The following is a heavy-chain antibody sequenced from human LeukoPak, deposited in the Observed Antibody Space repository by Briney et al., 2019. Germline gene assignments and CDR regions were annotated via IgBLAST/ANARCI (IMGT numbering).Heavy chain of an antibody. CDR2: LSGSGDSA. CDR3: AKDSYTLNPYYFHY. D-gene: IGHD3-16*01. J-gene: IGHJ4*02. Sequence: PGGSLRLSCAASGFTFSSYAMSWVRQAPGKGLEWVSALSGSGDSAYYADSVKGRFTISRDNSKNTLYLQMNSRRAEDTAVYYCAKDSYTLNPYYFHYWGRGTLVTVSS. V-gene: IGHV3-23*01. CDR1: GFTFSSYA.